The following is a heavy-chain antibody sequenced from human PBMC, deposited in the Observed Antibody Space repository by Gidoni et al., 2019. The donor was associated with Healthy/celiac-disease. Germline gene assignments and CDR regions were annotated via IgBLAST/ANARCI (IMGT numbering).Heavy chain of an antibody. CDR1: GGSISSYY. D-gene: IGHD3-10*01. CDR3: ARRSYYPYYFDY. Sequence: QVQLQESGPGLVKPSETLSLTCPVSGGSISSYYWSWIRQPPGKGLEWIGYIYYSGSTNYNPSLKSRVTISVDTSKNQFSLKLSSVTAADTAVYYCARRSYYPYYFDYWGQGTLVTVSS. J-gene: IGHJ4*02. CDR2: IYYSGST. V-gene: IGHV4-59*01.